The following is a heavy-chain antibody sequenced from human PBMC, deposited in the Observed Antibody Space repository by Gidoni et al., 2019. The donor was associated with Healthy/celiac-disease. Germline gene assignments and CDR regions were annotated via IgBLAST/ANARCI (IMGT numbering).Heavy chain of an antibody. CDR3: ARDVTGYSGYDWTRGENWFDP. Sequence: QVQLVESGGGVVQPGRSLRLSCAASGFTFGSYAMHWVRQAPGKGLEWVAVISYDGSNKYYADSVKGRFTISRDNSKNTLYLQMNSLRAEDTAVYYCARDVTGYSGYDWTRGENWFDPWGQGTLVTVSS. CDR2: ISYDGSNK. CDR1: GFTFGSYA. V-gene: IGHV3-30-3*01. J-gene: IGHJ5*02. D-gene: IGHD5-12*01.